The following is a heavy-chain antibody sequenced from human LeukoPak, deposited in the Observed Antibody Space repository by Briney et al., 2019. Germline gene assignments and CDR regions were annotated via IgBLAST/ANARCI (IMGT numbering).Heavy chain of an antibody. Sequence: PGRSLRLSCAASGFTFSSYAMHWVRQAPGKGLEWVAVISYDGSNKYYADSVKGRFTISRDNSKNTLYLQMNSLRAEDTAVYYCVAPDAFDIWGQGTMVTVSS. J-gene: IGHJ3*02. V-gene: IGHV3-30-3*01. CDR1: GFTFSSYA. CDR2: ISYDGSNK. CDR3: VAPDAFDI.